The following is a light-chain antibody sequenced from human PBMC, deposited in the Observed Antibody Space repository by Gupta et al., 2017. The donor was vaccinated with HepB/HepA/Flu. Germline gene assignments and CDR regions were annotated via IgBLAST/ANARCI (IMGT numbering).Light chain of an antibody. CDR3: QQYNSWPRA. CDR2: GAS. J-gene: IGKJ1*01. Sequence: EIVMTQSPVTLSVSPGERATLSCRASQSVRSNLAWYQQKPGQPPRLLIYGASTRATGIPARFSGSGSGTECTLTISSLQSEDFAVYYCQQYNSWPRAFGQGTKVEIK. V-gene: IGKV3-15*01. CDR1: QSVRSN.